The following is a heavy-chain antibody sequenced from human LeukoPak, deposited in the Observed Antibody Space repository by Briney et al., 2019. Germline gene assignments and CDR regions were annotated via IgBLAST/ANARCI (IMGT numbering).Heavy chain of an antibody. D-gene: IGHD1-7*01. Sequence: GASVKVSCKASGGTFGSYAISWVRQAPGQGLEWMGGIIPIFGTANYAQKFQGRVTITADESTSTAYMELSSLRSEDTAVYYCAGLNWNYWGVGYYFDYWGQGTLVTVSS. CDR2: IIPIFGTA. CDR1: GGTFGSYA. J-gene: IGHJ4*02. CDR3: AGLNWNYWGVGYYFDY. V-gene: IGHV1-69*13.